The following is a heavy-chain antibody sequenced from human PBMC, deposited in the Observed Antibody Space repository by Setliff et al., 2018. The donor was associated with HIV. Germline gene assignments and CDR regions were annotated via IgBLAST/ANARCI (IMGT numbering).Heavy chain of an antibody. CDR2: SNAGNGNT. Sequence: ASVKVSCKASGYTFTSYAMHWVRQAPGQRLEWMGWSNAGNGNTKYSQEFQGRVTITRDTSASTAYMELSSLRSEDMAVYYCARAYTSGWYLELGLSYFDSWGQGTLVTVSS. CDR3: ARAYTSGWYLELGLSYFDS. D-gene: IGHD6-19*01. V-gene: IGHV1-3*02. J-gene: IGHJ4*02. CDR1: GYTFTSYA.